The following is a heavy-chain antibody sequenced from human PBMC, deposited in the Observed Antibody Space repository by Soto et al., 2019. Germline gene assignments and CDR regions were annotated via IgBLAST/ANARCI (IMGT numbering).Heavy chain of an antibody. CDR3: ARSPTATLTSHFDY. D-gene: IGHD5-18*01. CDR2: IHPGDSDT. Sequence: GEFLKISCKGSGYSFSSYCIGRVRQMSGKGLEWMGIIHPGDSDTRYNPSFQGQVTISVDRSITTAYLHWSSLKASDTAMYFCARSPTATLTSHFDYWGHGTRVTVSS. J-gene: IGHJ4*01. CDR1: GYSFSSYC. V-gene: IGHV5-51*01.